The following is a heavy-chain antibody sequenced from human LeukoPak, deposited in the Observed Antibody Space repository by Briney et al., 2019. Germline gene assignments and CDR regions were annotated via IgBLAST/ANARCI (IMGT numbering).Heavy chain of an antibody. V-gene: IGHV3-7*01. J-gene: IGHJ4*02. D-gene: IGHD3-16*02. CDR3: ARRYMAASAEDFDY. CDR2: INQDESEK. CDR1: GFTFVRHW. Sequence: GGSLRLSCVAPGFTFVRHWMTWVRQAPGKGLEWVANINQDESEKYYVDSVKGRFPISRDNARNSLYLQMNSLRTEDAAVYYCARRYMAASAEDFDYWGQGTLVTVSS.